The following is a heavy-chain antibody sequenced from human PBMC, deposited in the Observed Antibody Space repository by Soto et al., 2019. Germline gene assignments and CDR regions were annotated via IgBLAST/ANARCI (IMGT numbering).Heavy chain of an antibody. CDR2: ISGSGGST. CDR3: AKGRYDFWSGYYTFDY. D-gene: IGHD3-3*01. CDR1: GLTFSSYA. J-gene: IGHJ4*02. Sequence: GGSLRLSCAASGLTFSSYAMSWVRQAPGKGLEWVSAISGSGGSTYYADSVKGRFTISRDNSKNTLYLQMNSLRAEDTVVYYCAKGRYDFWSGYYTFDYWGQGTLVTVSS. V-gene: IGHV3-23*01.